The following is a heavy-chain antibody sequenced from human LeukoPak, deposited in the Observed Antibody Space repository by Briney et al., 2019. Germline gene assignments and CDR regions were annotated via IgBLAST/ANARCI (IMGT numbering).Heavy chain of an antibody. D-gene: IGHD3-10*01. CDR1: GFTFSSYS. CDR2: ISSSSSTI. J-gene: IGHJ4*02. Sequence: GGSLRLSCAASGFTFSSYSMNWVRQAPGKGLEWVSYISSSSSTIYYADSVKGRFTISRDNAKNSLYLQMNSLRAEDTAVYYCARGLYYYGSGSSPLFDYWGQGTLVTVSS. CDR3: ARGLYYYGSGSSPLFDY. V-gene: IGHV3-48*04.